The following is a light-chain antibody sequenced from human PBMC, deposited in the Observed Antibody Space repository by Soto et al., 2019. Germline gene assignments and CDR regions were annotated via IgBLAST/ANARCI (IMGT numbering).Light chain of an antibody. CDR2: DAS. V-gene: IGKV3-11*01. Sequence: EIVLTQSPVTLSLSPGERATFSCRASQSVSTYLAWYQQKPGQAPRLLIYDASNRATGIPARFSGSGSGTDFTLTISSLEPEDFAVYYCQQRSNWQVTFGQGTRLEIK. CDR3: QQRSNWQVT. J-gene: IGKJ5*01. CDR1: QSVSTY.